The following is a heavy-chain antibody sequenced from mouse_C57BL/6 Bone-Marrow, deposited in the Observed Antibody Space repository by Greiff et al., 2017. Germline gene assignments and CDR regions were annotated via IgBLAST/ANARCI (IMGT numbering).Heavy chain of an antibody. J-gene: IGHJ4*01. CDR2: IDPNSGGT. Sequence: QVQLQQPGAELVKPGASVKLSCKASGYTFTSYWMHWVKQRPGRGLEWIGRIDPNSGGTKYNEKFKSKATLTVDKPSSTAYMQLSSLTSEDSAVYYCASPPTVGDYYAMDYWGQGTSVTVSS. CDR1: GYTFTSYW. D-gene: IGHD1-1*01. CDR3: ASPPTVGDYYAMDY. V-gene: IGHV1-72*01.